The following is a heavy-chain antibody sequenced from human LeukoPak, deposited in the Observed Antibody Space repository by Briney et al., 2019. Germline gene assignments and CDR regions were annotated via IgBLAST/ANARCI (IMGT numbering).Heavy chain of an antibody. D-gene: IGHD2-15*01. CDR1: GFTFSSYT. CDR2: ISGSGGNT. CDR3: ARQISRYCSGGSCYSGWEFYFDS. J-gene: IGHJ4*02. V-gene: IGHV3-23*01. Sequence: GGSLRVSCTASGFTFSSYTMTWVRRAPGQGLEWVSAISGSGGNTYYADSVQGRFTISRDNAKNSLYLQLSSLRAEDTAVYHCARQISRYCSGGSCYSGWEFYFDSWGQGTPVTVSS.